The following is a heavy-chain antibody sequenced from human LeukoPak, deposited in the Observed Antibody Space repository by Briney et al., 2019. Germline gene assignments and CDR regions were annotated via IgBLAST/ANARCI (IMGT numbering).Heavy chain of an antibody. V-gene: IGHV4-4*07. Sequence: SETLSLTCTVSGGSISSYYWSWIRQPAGKGLEWIGRIYASGSTNYNPSLKSRVTMSVDTSKNQFSLKVRSVTAADTAVYYCAREPITMIATFGYWGQRTLVTVSS. CDR2: IYASGST. CDR3: AREPITMIATFGY. CDR1: GGSISSYY. D-gene: IGHD3-22*01. J-gene: IGHJ4*02.